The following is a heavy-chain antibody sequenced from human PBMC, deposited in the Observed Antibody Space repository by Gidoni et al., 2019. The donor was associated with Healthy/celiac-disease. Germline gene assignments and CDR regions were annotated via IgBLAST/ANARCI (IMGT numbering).Heavy chain of an antibody. Sequence: EVQLVESGGGLVKPGGSLRLSCAASGFTFSNAWMSWVRQAPGKGLEWVGRIKSKTDGGTTDYAAPVKGRFTISRDDSKNTLYLQMNSLKTEDTAVYYCTTGYDPIAARPRYYYYGMDVWGQGTTVTVSS. V-gene: IGHV3-15*01. CDR3: TTGYDPIAARPRYYYYGMDV. CDR1: GFTFSNAW. CDR2: IKSKTDGGTT. J-gene: IGHJ6*02. D-gene: IGHD6-6*01.